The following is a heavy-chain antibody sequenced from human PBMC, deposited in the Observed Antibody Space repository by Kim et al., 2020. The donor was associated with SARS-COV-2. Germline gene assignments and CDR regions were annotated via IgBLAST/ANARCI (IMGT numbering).Heavy chain of an antibody. V-gene: IGHV1-3*01. CDR2: NT. Sequence: NTKYSQTFQGRVPITRDTSASTAYMELSSLRSEDTAVYYCARDTFSAHDYWGQGTLVTVSS. CDR3: ARDTFSAHDY. J-gene: IGHJ4*02.